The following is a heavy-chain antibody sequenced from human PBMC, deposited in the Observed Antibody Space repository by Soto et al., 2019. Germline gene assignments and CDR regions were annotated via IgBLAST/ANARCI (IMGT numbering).Heavy chain of an antibody. D-gene: IGHD1-26*01. CDR3: VREAWSNPDY. V-gene: IGHV3-11*05. CDR2: ITPSGSYT. CDR1: GFTLSESF. J-gene: IGHJ4*02. Sequence: QVQLVESGGGLVKPGGSLRLSCAASGFTLSESFMSWIRLAPGRGLEWVSYITPSGSYTRYADSVKGRFTFSSDDAKNSLYLQMNSLRAEDTALYYCVREAWSNPDYWGQGTLVTVSS.